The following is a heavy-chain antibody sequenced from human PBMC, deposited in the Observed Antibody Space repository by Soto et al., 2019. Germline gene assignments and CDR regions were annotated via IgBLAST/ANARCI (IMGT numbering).Heavy chain of an antibody. CDR1: GCSISSGGAYY. Sequence: LCLTCAVSGCSISSGGAYYLSWIRQSPGKGLEWIAYIHYSGSTYYNSSLKSRVTMSVDTAKNQFSLKVSSVTAADTAVYYCARRYGYSFDYWGQGTLVTVSS. V-gene: IGHV4-30-4*01. J-gene: IGHJ4*02. CDR3: ARRYGYSFDY. CDR2: IHYSGST. D-gene: IGHD1-1*01.